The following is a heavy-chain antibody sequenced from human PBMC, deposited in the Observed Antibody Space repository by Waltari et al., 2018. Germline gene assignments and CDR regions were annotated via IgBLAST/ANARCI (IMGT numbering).Heavy chain of an antibody. D-gene: IGHD6-19*01. CDR1: GGSISSSCYY. CDR2: IYYSGST. Sequence: QLQLQESGPGLVKPSETLSLTCTVSGGSISSSCYYLGCIRQPPGKGLGWIGSIYYSGSTYYNPSLKSRVTISVDTSKNQFSLKLSSVTAADTAVYYCASQSVAGNNYWGQGTLVTVSS. J-gene: IGHJ4*02. V-gene: IGHV4-39*01. CDR3: ASQSVAGNNY.